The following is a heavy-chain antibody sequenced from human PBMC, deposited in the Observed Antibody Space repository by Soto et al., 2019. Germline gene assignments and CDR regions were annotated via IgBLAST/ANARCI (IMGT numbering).Heavy chain of an antibody. Sequence: ESGGGVVQPGRSLRLSCPASGFTFSSYGMHWVRQAPGKGLEWVAVIWYDGSNKYYADSVKGRFTISRDNSKNTLYLQMNSLRAEDTAVYSCARDGEYSTSFDYWGQGTLVTVSS. J-gene: IGHJ4*02. CDR1: GFTFSSYG. V-gene: IGHV3-33*01. D-gene: IGHD6-6*01. CDR3: ARDGEYSTSFDY. CDR2: IWYDGSNK.